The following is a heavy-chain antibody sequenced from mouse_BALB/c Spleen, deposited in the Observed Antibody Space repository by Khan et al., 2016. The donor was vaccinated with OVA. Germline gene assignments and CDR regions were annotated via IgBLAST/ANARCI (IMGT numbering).Heavy chain of an antibody. Sequence: EVELVESGGDLVKPGGSLKLSCAASGFTFSSYSMSWVRQTPDKRLERVASISSGGDYTYYPDGVKGRFTIFRDNAKKTLDLQMSDLKAEDTAMYYCADHLTGSFAYWGQGTLVTVPA. CDR1: GFTFSSYS. CDR2: ISSGGDYT. V-gene: IGHV5-6*01. CDR3: ADHLTGSFAY. J-gene: IGHJ3*01. D-gene: IGHD4-1*01.